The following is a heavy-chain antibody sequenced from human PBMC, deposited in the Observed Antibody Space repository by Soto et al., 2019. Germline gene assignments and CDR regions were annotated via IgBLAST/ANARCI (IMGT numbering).Heavy chain of an antibody. CDR2: IKSKTDGGTT. Sequence: GGSLRLSCAASGFTFSNAWMSWVRQAPGKGLEWVGRIKSKTDGGTTDYAAPVKGRFTISRDDSKNTLYLQMNSLKTEDTAVYYCTTDVLYYDFWSGYHDWGQGTLVTVSS. V-gene: IGHV3-15*07. CDR3: TTDVLYYDFWSGYHD. D-gene: IGHD3-3*01. CDR1: GFTFSNAW. J-gene: IGHJ4*02.